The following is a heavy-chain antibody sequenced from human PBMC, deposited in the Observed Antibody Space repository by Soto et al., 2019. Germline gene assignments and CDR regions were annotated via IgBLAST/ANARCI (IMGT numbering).Heavy chain of an antibody. CDR3: AREGGREYSSSSPYFDY. CDR2: INPSGGST. D-gene: IGHD6-6*01. J-gene: IGHJ4*02. Sequence: QVQLVQSGAEVKKPGASVKVSGKASGYTFTSYYMHWMRQAPGQALECMGIINPSGGSTSYAQKFQGRVTMTRDTSTSTVYMELSSLRSEDTAVYYCAREGGREYSSSSPYFDYWGQGTLVTVSS. V-gene: IGHV1-46*01. CDR1: GYTFTSYY.